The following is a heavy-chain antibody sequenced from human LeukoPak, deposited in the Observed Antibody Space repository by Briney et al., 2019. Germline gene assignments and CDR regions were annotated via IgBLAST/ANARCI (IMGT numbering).Heavy chain of an antibody. J-gene: IGHJ6*02. CDR1: GFTFSSYG. V-gene: IGHV3-33*01. D-gene: IGHD2-8*01. CDR3: ARQKYGPYYYYYGMDV. Sequence: PGGSLRLSCAASGFTFSSYGMHWVRQAPGKGLEWVAVIWYDGSNKYYADSVKGRFTISRDNSKNTLYLQMNSLRAEDTAVYYCARQKYGPYYYYYGMDVWGQGTTVTVSS. CDR2: IWYDGSNK.